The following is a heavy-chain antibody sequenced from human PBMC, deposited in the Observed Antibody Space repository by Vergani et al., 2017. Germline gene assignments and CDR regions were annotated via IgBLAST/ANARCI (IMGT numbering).Heavy chain of an antibody. D-gene: IGHD2-8*02. CDR1: GGSVSSGSYY. J-gene: IGHJ4*02. CDR3: ARDVGGGRILHRYYFDY. CDR2: IYYSGST. V-gene: IGHV4-61*01. Sequence: QVQLQESGPGLVKPSETLSLTCTVSGGSVSSGSYYWSWIRQPPGKGLEWIGYIYYSGSTNYNPSLKSRVTISVDTSKNQFSLKLSSVTAADTAVYYCARDVGGGRILHRYYFDYWGQGTLVTVSS.